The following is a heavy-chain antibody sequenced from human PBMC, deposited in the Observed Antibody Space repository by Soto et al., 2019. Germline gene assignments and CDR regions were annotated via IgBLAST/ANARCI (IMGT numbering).Heavy chain of an antibody. J-gene: IGHJ3*02. Sequence: QVQLVQSGAEVKKPGASVKVSCKASGYTFTSYYMHWVRQAPGQGLEWMGIINPSGGSTSYAKKFQCRVTMTRDTSTSTVYMELSSLRSEDTAVYYCARVVSGYYDSSGYSAFDIWGQGTMVTVSS. CDR2: INPSGGST. D-gene: IGHD3-22*01. CDR3: ARVVSGYYDSSGYSAFDI. CDR1: GYTFTSYY. V-gene: IGHV1-46*01.